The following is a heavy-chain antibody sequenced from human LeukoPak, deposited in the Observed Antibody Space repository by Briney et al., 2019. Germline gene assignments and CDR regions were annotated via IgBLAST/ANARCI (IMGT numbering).Heavy chain of an antibody. Sequence: SETLSLTCTVSRGSISRSSYSWGWIRQPPGKGLEWIGNIYYTGSAYYNPSLKSRLTISVDTSKNQFSLKLSSVTAADTAVYYCARVPVNIWENWFDPWGQRTLVTVSS. J-gene: IGHJ5*02. CDR3: ARVPVNIWENWFDP. D-gene: IGHD1-26*01. V-gene: IGHV4-39*07. CDR2: IYYTGSA. CDR1: RGSISRSSYS.